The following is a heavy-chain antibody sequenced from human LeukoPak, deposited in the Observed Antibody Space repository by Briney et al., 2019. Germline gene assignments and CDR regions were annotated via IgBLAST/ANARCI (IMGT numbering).Heavy chain of an antibody. V-gene: IGHV1-2*02. D-gene: IGHD2-15*01. J-gene: IGHJ4*02. CDR3: ARVSRWWFDY. CDR2: INPNSGGT. CDR1: GYTITGYY. Sequence: ASVKVSCKASGYTITGYYMHWVRQAPGQGLEWMGWINPNSGGTNYAQTFQGRVTMPRDTSISTAYMELSRLRSDDTAVYYCARVSRWWFDYWGQGTLVTVSS.